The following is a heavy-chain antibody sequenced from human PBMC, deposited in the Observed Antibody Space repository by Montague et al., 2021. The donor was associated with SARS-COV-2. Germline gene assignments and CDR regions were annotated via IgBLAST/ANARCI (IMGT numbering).Heavy chain of an antibody. CDR2: IDWDDDK. V-gene: IGHV2-70*11. CDR1: GFSLSTSGMC. J-gene: IGHJ4*02. D-gene: IGHD6-19*01. CDR3: AREYSSGVYFDY. Sequence: VKSTQTLTLTCTFSGFSLSTSGMCVSWIRQPPGKALEWLARIDWDDDKYYSTSLKTRLTISKDTSKNQVVLTVTNMDPVDTATYYCAREYSSGVYFDYWGQGTLVTVSS.